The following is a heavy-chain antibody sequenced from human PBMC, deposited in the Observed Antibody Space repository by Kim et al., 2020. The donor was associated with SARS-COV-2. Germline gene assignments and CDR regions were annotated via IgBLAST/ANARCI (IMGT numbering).Heavy chain of an antibody. J-gene: IGHJ5*02. CDR3: ARLPLRYFDWLSRGNWFDP. D-gene: IGHD3-9*01. CDR1: GGSISSSSYY. Sequence: SETLSLTCTVSGGSISSSSYYWGWIRQPPGKGLEWIGSIYYSGSTYYNSSLKSRVTISVDTSKNQFSLKLSSVTAADTAVYYCARLPLRYFDWLSRGNWFDPWGQGTLVTVSS. V-gene: IGHV4-39*01. CDR2: IYYSGST.